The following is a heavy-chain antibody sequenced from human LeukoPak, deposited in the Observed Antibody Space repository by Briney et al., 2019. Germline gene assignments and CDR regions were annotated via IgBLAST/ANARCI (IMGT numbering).Heavy chain of an antibody. D-gene: IGHD5/OR15-5a*01. CDR3: ARFDQVSETAGGY. CDR2: INPHSGDT. Sequence: ASVKVSCKASGYTFTGYYMHWVRQAPGQGLEWMGWINPHSGDTNYAQKFQGRVTMTRDTSISTAYMELSRLRSDDTAVYYCARFDQVSETAGGYWGQGTLVTVSS. CDR1: GYTFTGYY. V-gene: IGHV1-2*02. J-gene: IGHJ4*02.